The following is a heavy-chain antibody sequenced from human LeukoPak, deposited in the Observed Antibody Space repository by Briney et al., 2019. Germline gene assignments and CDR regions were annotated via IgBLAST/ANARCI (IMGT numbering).Heavy chain of an antibody. CDR2: IYYNGST. D-gene: IGHD2-2*02. CDR3: ARGACSQLLYEECYYGMDV. J-gene: IGHJ6*02. V-gene: IGHV4-31*03. Sequence: PSQTLSLTCTVSGGSISSGGYYWSWICQHPGKGLEGIGYIYYNGSTYYNPSLKSRVTISVDTSKNQFSLKLSSVTAADTAVYYCARGACSQLLYEECYYGMDVWGQGTTVTVSS. CDR1: GGSISSGGYY.